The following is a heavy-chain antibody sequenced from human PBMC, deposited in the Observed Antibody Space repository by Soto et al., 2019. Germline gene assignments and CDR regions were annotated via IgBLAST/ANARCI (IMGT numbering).Heavy chain of an antibody. V-gene: IGHV3-30*04. Sequence: QVQLVESGGGVVQPGRSLRLSCAASGFTFSTYTLHWVRQAPGKGLEWVALISYAERNKYYADSVKGRFTISRDNSTNTLYLQMNSLRGADTAVYYCAREQNYGSGSYDYWGQGTLVTVSS. D-gene: IGHD3-10*01. CDR2: ISYAERNK. CDR1: GFTFSTYT. CDR3: AREQNYGSGSYDY. J-gene: IGHJ4*02.